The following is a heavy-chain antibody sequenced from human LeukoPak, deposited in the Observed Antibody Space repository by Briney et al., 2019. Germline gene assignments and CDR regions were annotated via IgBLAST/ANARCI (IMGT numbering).Heavy chain of an antibody. CDR2: ISSSGSTI. Sequence: GGSLRLSCAASGFTFSSYEMNWVRQAPGKGLEWVSYISSSGSTIYYADSVKGRLTISRDNAKNSLYLQMNSLRAEDTAVYYCARVYTDCDYWGQGTLVTVSS. V-gene: IGHV3-48*03. J-gene: IGHJ4*02. CDR3: ARVYTDCDY. CDR1: GFTFSSYE. D-gene: IGHD2-2*02.